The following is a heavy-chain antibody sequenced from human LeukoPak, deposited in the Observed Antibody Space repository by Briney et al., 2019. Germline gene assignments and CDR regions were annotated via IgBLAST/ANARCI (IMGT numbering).Heavy chain of an antibody. V-gene: IGHV4-4*09. CDR2: IYTSGST. CDR3: AREGYSSSSGAFDI. Sequence: KSSETLSLTCTASGGSISSYYWSWIRQPPGKGLEWIGYIYTSGSTNYNPSLKSRVTISVDTSKNQFSLKLSSMTAADTAVYYCAREGYSSSSGAFDIWGQGTMVTVSS. D-gene: IGHD6-6*01. J-gene: IGHJ3*02. CDR1: GGSISSYY.